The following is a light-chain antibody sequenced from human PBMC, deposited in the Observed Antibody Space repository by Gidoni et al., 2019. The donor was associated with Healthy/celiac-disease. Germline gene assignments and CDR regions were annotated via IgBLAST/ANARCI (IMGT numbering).Light chain of an antibody. J-gene: IGKJ1*01. V-gene: IGKV1-39*01. CDR1: QSISSY. Sequence: DIQMTQSPSSLSASVGDRVTITCRASQSISSYLNWYQQKPGVPSRFSGSGSGTDFTLTISSLQPEDFATYYCQQSYSTPPTFGQGTKVEIK. CDR3: QQSYSTPPT.